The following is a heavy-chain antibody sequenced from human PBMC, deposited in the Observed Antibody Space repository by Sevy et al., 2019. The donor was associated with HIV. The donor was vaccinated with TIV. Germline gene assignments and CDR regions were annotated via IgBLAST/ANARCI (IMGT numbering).Heavy chain of an antibody. CDR2: IFPGNSDA. D-gene: IGHD1-26*01. Sequence: GESLKISCTASGYSFVGYWIGWVRQRPGKGLEYMGIIFPGNSDARVSPSFQGQVTISADKSTSTAYLHWSSLRASDTAMYYGARSREGLVFDAFDIWGQGTMVTVSS. V-gene: IGHV5-51*01. CDR3: ARSREGLVFDAFDI. CDR1: GYSFVGYW. J-gene: IGHJ3*02.